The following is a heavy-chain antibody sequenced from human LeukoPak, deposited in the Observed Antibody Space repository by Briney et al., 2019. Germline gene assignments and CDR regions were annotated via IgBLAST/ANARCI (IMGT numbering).Heavy chain of an antibody. Sequence: ASVKVSCKASGYTITDYYMHWVRQAPGQGLEWMGWINVNRGGTNYAQRFQGRVTMTRDTSITTAYMELSRLKSDDTAVYYCARRYCSSTSCYYFDYWGQGTLVTVSS. CDR2: INVNRGGT. V-gene: IGHV1-2*02. CDR3: ARRYCSSTSCYYFDY. D-gene: IGHD2-2*01. CDR1: GYTITDYY. J-gene: IGHJ4*02.